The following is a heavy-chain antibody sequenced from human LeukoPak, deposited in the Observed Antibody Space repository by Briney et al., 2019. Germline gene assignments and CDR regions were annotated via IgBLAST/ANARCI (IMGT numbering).Heavy chain of an antibody. D-gene: IGHD6-13*01. CDR1: GGSISSYY. CDR3: ARVGSRGFDP. Sequence: SETLSLTCTVSGGSISSYYWSWIRQPAGKGLEWIGRIYTSGSTNYNPSLKSRATMSVDTPKNQFSLKLSSVTAADTAAYYCARVGSRGFDPWGQGTLVTVSS. CDR2: IYTSGST. J-gene: IGHJ5*02. V-gene: IGHV4-4*07.